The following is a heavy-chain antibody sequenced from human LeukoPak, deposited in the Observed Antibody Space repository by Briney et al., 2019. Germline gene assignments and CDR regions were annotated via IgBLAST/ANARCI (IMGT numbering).Heavy chain of an antibody. CDR1: GDAITSDKYY. J-gene: IGHJ3*02. CDR2: IHHSGST. D-gene: IGHD6-13*01. Sequence: PSETLSLTCTVSGDAITSDKYYWGWIRQPPGKGLEWIGNIHHSGSTYYSPSLKSRVTISVDRSKNQFSLKLSSVTAADTAVYYCARGGRAAAGTRHAFDIWGQGTMVTVSS. CDR3: ARGGRAAAGTRHAFDI. V-gene: IGHV4-39*07.